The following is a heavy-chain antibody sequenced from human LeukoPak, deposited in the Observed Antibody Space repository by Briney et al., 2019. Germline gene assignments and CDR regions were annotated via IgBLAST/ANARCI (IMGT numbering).Heavy chain of an antibody. J-gene: IGHJ4*02. Sequence: PSETLSLTCTVSGGSISSYYWSWIRQPPGKGLEWIGYIYYSGSTNYSPSLKSRVTISVDTSKNQFSLKLSSVTAADTAVYYCARGTTVTPLGYWGQGTLVTVSS. CDR3: ARGTTVTPLGY. V-gene: IGHV4-59*01. CDR2: IYYSGST. D-gene: IGHD4-17*01. CDR1: GGSISSYY.